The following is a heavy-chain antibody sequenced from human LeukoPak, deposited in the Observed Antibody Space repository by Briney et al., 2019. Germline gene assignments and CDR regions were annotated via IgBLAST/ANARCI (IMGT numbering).Heavy chain of an antibody. D-gene: IGHD1-26*01. Sequence: PSGTLSLTCGVSGGSISSSNWWSWVRQPPGKGLEWIGEIYHSGSTNYNPSLKSRVTISVDKSKKQFSLKLRSVTAADTAVYYCARDKFPLVGATGDDAFDIWGQGTMVTVSS. CDR2: IYHSGST. CDR1: GGSISSSNW. V-gene: IGHV4-4*02. CDR3: ARDKFPLVGATGDDAFDI. J-gene: IGHJ3*02.